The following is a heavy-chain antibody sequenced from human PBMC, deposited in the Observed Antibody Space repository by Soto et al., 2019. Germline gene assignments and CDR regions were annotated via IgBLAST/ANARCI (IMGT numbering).Heavy chain of an antibody. J-gene: IGHJ4*02. D-gene: IGHD6-19*01. CDR2: FDPEDGET. Sequence: ASVKVSCKVSGYTLTELSMHWVRQAPGKGLEWMGGFDPEDGETIYAQKFQGRVTMTEDTSTDTAHMELSSLRSEDTAVYYCATMGEAVAGQFDYWGQGTLVTVSS. CDR3: ATMGEAVAGQFDY. CDR1: GYTLTELS. V-gene: IGHV1-24*01.